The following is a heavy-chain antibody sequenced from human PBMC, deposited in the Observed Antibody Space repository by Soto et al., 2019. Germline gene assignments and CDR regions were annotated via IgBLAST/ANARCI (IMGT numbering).Heavy chain of an antibody. D-gene: IGHD1-7*01. J-gene: IGHJ6*02. Sequence: EVQLVESGGGLVKPGGSLRLSCAASGFTFSSYSMNWVRQAPGKGLEWVSSISSSSSYIYYADSVKGRFTISRDNAKNSLYLQMNSLRAEDTAVYYCARVGLLELGYYYYGMDVWGQGTTVTVSS. V-gene: IGHV3-21*01. CDR3: ARVGLLELGYYYYGMDV. CDR1: GFTFSSYS. CDR2: ISSSSSYI.